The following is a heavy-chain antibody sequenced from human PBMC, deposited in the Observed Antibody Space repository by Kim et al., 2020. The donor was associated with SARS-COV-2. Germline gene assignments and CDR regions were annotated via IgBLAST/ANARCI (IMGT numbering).Heavy chain of an antibody. V-gene: IGHV3-74*01. Sequence: DFVKDRFTMSRDNAKNTVYLLMSSLTAEDTGVYYCVRGSQESNHNYSAMDVWGQGTTVTVSS. J-gene: IGHJ6*02. CDR3: VRGSQESNHNYSAMDV. D-gene: IGHD1-1*01.